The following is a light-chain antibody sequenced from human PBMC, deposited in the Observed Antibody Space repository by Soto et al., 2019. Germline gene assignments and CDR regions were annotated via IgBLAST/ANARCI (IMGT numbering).Light chain of an antibody. V-gene: IGKV3D-20*02. CDR3: QQRSNWLPLT. Sequence: EIVLTQSPGTLSLSPGERATLSCRASQSVSSGFLAWYQQKPGQAPRLLIFGASTRATGIPARFSGSGSGTDFTLTISSLEPEDFAVYYCQQRSNWLPLTFGGGTKVDI. J-gene: IGKJ4*01. CDR1: QSVSSGF. CDR2: GAS.